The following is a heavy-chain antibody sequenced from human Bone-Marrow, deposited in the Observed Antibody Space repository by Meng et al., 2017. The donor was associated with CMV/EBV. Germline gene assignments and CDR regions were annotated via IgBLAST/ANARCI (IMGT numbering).Heavy chain of an antibody. V-gene: IGHV3-23*03. CDR2: IYSGGSST. J-gene: IGHJ4*02. D-gene: IGHD6-19*01. CDR1: GFTFSSYA. CDR3: AKGGGGHSSGWYGALDY. Sequence: GGSLRLSCAASGFTFSSYAMSWVRQAPGKGLEWVSVIYSGGSSTYYADSVKGRFTISRDNSKNTLYLQMNSLRAEDTAVCYCAKGGGGHSSGWYGALDYWGQGTLVTVSS.